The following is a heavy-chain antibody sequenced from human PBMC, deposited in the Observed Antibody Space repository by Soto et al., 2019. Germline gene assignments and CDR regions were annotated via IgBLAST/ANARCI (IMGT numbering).Heavy chain of an antibody. V-gene: IGHV1-24*01. CDR3: ATDTGYSSSWYEYFQH. CDR1: GYTLTELS. D-gene: IGHD6-13*01. CDR2: FDPEDGET. Sequence: ASVKVSCKVSGYTLTELSMHWVRQAPGKGFEWMGGFDPEDGETIYAQKFQGRVTMTEDTSTDTAYMELSSLRSEDTAVYYCATDTGYSSSWYEYFQHWGQGTLVTVSS. J-gene: IGHJ1*01.